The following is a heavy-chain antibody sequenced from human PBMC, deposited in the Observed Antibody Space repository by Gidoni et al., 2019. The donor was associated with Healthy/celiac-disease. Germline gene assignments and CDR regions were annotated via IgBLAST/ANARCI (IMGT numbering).Heavy chain of an antibody. D-gene: IGHD2-2*01. CDR1: GFTFIDYY. CDR2: ISSSVSTI. CDR3: ARVPPRSIVVVPEGTPV. Sequence: QVQLVESGGGLVKPGASLRLPCAASGFTFIDYYMSWIRQAPGKGLEWVLYISSSVSTIYYAGSVKGRFTISRDNAKNSLYLQMNSLRAEDTAVYYCARVPPRSIVVVPEGTPVWGQGTLVTVSS. V-gene: IGHV3-11*01. J-gene: IGHJ4*02.